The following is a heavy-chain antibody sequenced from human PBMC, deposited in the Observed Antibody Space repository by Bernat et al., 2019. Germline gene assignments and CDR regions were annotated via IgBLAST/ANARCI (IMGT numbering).Heavy chain of an antibody. D-gene: IGHD3-22*01. CDR3: TTEIRHMIVVGYRGGLPTYFDY. Sequence: EVQLVESGGGLVKPGGSLRLSCAASGFTFSNAWMSWVRQAPGKGLEWVGRIKSKTDGGTTDYAAPVKGRFTISRDDSKNTLYLQMNSLKTEDTAVYYCTTEIRHMIVVGYRGGLPTYFDYWGQGTLVTVSS. J-gene: IGHJ4*02. CDR2: IKSKTDGGTT. CDR1: GFTFSNAW. V-gene: IGHV3-15*01.